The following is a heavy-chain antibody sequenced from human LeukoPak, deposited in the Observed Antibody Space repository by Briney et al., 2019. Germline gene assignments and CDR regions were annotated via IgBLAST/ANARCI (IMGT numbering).Heavy chain of an antibody. CDR2: ISYDGSNK. CDR1: GFTFSSYS. V-gene: IGHV3-30*18. D-gene: IGHD6-19*01. CDR3: AKSAVAGMPKVYFDY. Sequence: GGSLRLSCAASGFTFSSYSMHWVRQAPGKGLEWVAVISYDGSNKYYADSVKGRFTISRDNSKNTLYLQMNSLRAEDTAVYYCAKSAVAGMPKVYFDYWGQGTLVTVSS. J-gene: IGHJ4*02.